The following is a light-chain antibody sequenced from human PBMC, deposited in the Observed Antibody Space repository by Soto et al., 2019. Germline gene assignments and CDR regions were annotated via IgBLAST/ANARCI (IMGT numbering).Light chain of an antibody. J-gene: IGKJ4*01. Sequence: DIQMTQSPSSLSAFVGDRVTITCRASQSISNYLNWYQQKPGKAPKLLIYATSRLQSGVPSRFSGSGSGIDFTLTISSLQPEDFASYYCQQSYSTLVTFGGGTKVEIK. CDR1: QSISNY. CDR3: QQSYSTLVT. V-gene: IGKV1-39*01. CDR2: ATS.